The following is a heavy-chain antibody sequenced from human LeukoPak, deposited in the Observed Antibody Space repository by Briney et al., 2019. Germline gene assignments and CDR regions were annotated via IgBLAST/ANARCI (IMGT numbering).Heavy chain of an antibody. V-gene: IGHV3-48*01. Sequence: GGSLRLSCAASGFTFSSYEMNWVRQAPGKGLEWVSYISSSSSTIYYADSVKGRFTISRDNAKNSLYLQMNSLKTEDTAVYYCTRDRFYVWFDPWGQGTLVTVSS. CDR2: ISSSSSTI. D-gene: IGHD3-16*01. CDR3: TRDRFYVWFDP. J-gene: IGHJ5*02. CDR1: GFTFSSYE.